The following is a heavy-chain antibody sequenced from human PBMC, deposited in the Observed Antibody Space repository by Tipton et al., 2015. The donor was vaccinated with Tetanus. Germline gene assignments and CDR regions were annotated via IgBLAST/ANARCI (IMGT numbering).Heavy chain of an antibody. Sequence: VQLVQSGAEVKKPGESLKISCKGSGYSFNSYWIGWVRQMPGKGLEWMGIIYPGDSDTRYSPSFQGQVTISADKSISAAYLQWSSLKASATAMYYCARHGAPARSPLLGFDPWGQGTLVTVSS. CDR3: ARHGAPARSPLLGFDP. CDR1: GYSFNSYW. CDR2: IYPGDSDT. D-gene: IGHD3-16*01. J-gene: IGHJ5*02. V-gene: IGHV5-51*01.